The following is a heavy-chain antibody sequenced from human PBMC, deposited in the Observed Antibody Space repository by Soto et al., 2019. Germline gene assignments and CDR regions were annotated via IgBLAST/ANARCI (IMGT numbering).Heavy chain of an antibody. J-gene: IGHJ4*01. CDR3: ASDRRGDRGMFYS. CDR2: IHYSGST. Sequence: PSETLSLTCTVSGGSIRGYYWSWIRRPPGKGLEWIGYIHYSGSTKYNPSLESRVTMSVDTSKNQLSLKLTSVIADDTPMYYCASDRRGDRGMFYSRGQRAMVTVSS. CDR1: GGSIRGYY. V-gene: IGHV4-59*01. D-gene: IGHD3-16*01.